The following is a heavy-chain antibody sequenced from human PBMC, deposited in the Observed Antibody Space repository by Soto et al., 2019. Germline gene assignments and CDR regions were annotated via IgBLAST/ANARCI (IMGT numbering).Heavy chain of an antibody. Sequence: QVHLVQSGAEVKKPGASVKVSCKGSGYTFTSYGITWVRQAPGQGLEWMGWISAHNGNTDYAQKLQGRVTETRDTSTRTAYMELRSLRSDDTAVYYCARGRYGDYWGQGALVTVSS. CDR3: ARGRYGDY. CDR2: ISAHNGNT. V-gene: IGHV1-18*01. J-gene: IGHJ4*02. D-gene: IGHD1-1*01. CDR1: GYTFTSYG.